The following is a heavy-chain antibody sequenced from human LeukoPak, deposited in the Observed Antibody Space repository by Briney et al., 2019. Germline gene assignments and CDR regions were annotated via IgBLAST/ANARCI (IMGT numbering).Heavy chain of an antibody. Sequence: PGGCLRLSCADSGFTLEEYGMSWVREARGKGGEWGSGINWNGGSKVYADSVKGGFTISREKAKNCLYLKMKSERGRDRALYSCARSTSDYGVDDAFDIWGQGTIVTVSS. J-gene: IGHJ3*02. CDR3: ARSTSDYGVDDAFDI. D-gene: IGHD4-17*01. CDR1: GFTLEEYG. CDR2: INWNGGSK. V-gene: IGHV3-20*04.